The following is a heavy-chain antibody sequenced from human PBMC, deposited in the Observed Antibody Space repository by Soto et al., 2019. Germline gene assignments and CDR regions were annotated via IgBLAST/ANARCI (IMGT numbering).Heavy chain of an antibody. CDR3: ARGGRRSPGMDV. CDR2: IYSSGST. Sequence: QVQLQESRPGLVKPSQTLSLTCTVSGGSISSGGYYWSWIREHPGQGLEWIGYIYSSGSTYYNPSLKSRVTISVDTSKNQFSLKLSSVTAADTAVYYCARGGRRSPGMDVWGQGTTVTVSS. J-gene: IGHJ6*02. CDR1: GGSISSGGYY. V-gene: IGHV4-31*03.